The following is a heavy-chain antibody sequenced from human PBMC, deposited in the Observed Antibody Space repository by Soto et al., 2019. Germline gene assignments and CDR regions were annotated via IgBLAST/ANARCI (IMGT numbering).Heavy chain of an antibody. CDR3: ARGLIRGDSNNWFDP. CDR1: GGPFTTYY. Sequence: QVQLQQWGAGLLKPSETLSLTCGVSGGPFTTYYWTWIRQPPGKGLEWIGEIFQTGGTNYNPSLKSRVSISLDTSRNQFSLRLNSVTAADTAIYYCARGLIRGDSNNWFDPWGQGSVVTVSS. D-gene: IGHD3-10*01. V-gene: IGHV4-34*02. J-gene: IGHJ5*02. CDR2: IFQTGGT.